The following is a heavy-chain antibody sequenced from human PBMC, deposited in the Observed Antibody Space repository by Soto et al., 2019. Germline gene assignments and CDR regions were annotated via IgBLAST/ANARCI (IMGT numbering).Heavy chain of an antibody. V-gene: IGHV1-69*05. Sequence: SVKVSCKASGGTFSSYAISWVRQAPGQGLEWMGGIIPIFGTANYAQKFQGRVTMTTDTSTSTAYMELRSLRSDDTAVYYCARGTAVAGTNWFDPWGQGTLVTVSS. CDR2: IIPIFGTA. J-gene: IGHJ5*02. D-gene: IGHD6-19*01. CDR3: ARGTAVAGTNWFDP. CDR1: GGTFSSYA.